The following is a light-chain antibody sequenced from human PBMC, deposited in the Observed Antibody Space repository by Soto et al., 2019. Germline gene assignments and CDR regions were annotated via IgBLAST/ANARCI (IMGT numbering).Light chain of an antibody. Sequence: TVLTQSPATLSLSPGERATLSCKASQSIGNSLGWFQQKPGQAPRLLIDDAFNRATGIPARFTGSGSGSDFTLTISSLEPEDFGVYYCPQRYNWPLTFGGGTKVEIK. V-gene: IGKV3-11*01. CDR1: QSIGNS. CDR3: PQRYNWPLT. J-gene: IGKJ4*01. CDR2: DAF.